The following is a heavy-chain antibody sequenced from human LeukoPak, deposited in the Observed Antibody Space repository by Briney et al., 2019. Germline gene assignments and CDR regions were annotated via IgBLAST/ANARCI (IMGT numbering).Heavy chain of an antibody. CDR3: AGGRGDF. V-gene: IGHV3-7*01. CDR2: IKLDEIEK. CDR1: GFTFSSYW. D-gene: IGHD3-10*01. J-gene: IGHJ4*02. Sequence: GGSLRLSCAASGFTFSSYWMSWVRQAPGKGLEWVAIIKLDEIEKYYVDSVKGRFTISRDNAKNSLSLQMNSLRAEDTAVYYCAGGRGDFCGQGTLVTVSS.